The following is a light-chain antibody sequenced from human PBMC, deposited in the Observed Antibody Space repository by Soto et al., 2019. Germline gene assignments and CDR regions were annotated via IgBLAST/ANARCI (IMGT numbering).Light chain of an antibody. J-gene: IGLJ2*01. CDR2: DVS. V-gene: IGLV2-14*01. CDR1: GSDVGVYNS. CDR3: SLYTRASSPLV. Sequence: QSALTQPASGAGSPGQSITISCTGTGSDVGVYNSVSWYQQHPRKAPKVMIYDVSNRPSGVSNRFSGSKYDNTASLTISGLQAEEEDDYDYSLYTRASSPLVFGGGTKLTVL.